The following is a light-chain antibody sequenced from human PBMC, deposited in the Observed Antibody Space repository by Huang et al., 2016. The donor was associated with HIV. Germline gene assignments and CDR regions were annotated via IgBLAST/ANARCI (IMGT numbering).Light chain of an antibody. CDR3: QEYNNWRT. CDR2: GAS. J-gene: IGKJ1*01. CDR1: QSVSIN. V-gene: IGKV3-15*01. Sequence: EIVMTQSPATLSVSPGERATLSCRASQSVSINLAWYQQKPGQAPRLLIYGASTRATGIPARVSGSGSGTEFTLTISSLQSEDFVVYYCQEYNNWRTFGQGTKVEIK.